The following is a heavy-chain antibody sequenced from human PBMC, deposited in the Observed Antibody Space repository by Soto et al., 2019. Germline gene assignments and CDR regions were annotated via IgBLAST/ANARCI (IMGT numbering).Heavy chain of an antibody. Sequence: GGSLRLSCAASGFTFSSYAMSWVRQAPGKGLEWVSAISGSGGSTYYADSVKGRFTISRDNSKNTLYLQMNSLRAEDTAVYYCAKFGVRPEATTQSRDYYYGMDVWGQGTTVTVSS. CDR2: ISGSGGST. J-gene: IGHJ6*02. V-gene: IGHV3-23*01. D-gene: IGHD5-12*01. CDR1: GFTFSSYA. CDR3: AKFGVRPEATTQSRDYYYGMDV.